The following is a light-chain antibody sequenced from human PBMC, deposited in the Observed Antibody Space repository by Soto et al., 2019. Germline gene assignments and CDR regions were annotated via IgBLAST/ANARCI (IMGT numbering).Light chain of an antibody. Sequence: ETVLTQSPGTLSLSPGERVTLSCRASQRVSSYYLAWYQQKPGQAPRLLIYGASSRATGIPDRFSGSGSGTDFTLTISRLEPEDFAVYYCQQYGSSPLTFGGGTKVEIK. CDR3: QQYGSSPLT. J-gene: IGKJ4*01. CDR1: QRVSSYY. CDR2: GAS. V-gene: IGKV3-20*01.